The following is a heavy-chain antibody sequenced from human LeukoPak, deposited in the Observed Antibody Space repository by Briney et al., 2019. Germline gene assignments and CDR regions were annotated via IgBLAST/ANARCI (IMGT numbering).Heavy chain of an antibody. CDR3: ARDQLNRFCSAGSCSVTHDY. J-gene: IGHJ4*02. CDR1: GFLFNSYG. Sequence: PGGSLRLSCAASGFLFNSYGMSWVRQAPGQGLERVSSVTGSTRTTYYTDSVKGRFIISRDNSKNTLYLQMNSLRAEDTAIYYCARDQLNRFCSAGSCSVTHDYWGQGTLVTVSS. CDR2: VTGSTRTT. D-gene: IGHD2-15*01. V-gene: IGHV3-23*01.